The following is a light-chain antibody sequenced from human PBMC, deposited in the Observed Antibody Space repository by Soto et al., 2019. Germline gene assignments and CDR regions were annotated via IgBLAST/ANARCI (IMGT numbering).Light chain of an antibody. CDR1: SSDVGSHNL. CDR3: CSYGGSRAV. CDR2: EVS. V-gene: IGLV2-23*02. J-gene: IGLJ7*01. Sequence: QSALTQPASVSGSPGXSITISCTGTSSDVGSHNLVSWYQQHPGQAPKLMIYEVSKRPLGVSARFSASKSGNTASLTISGLQAEDEADYYCCSYGGSRAVFGGGTQLTVL.